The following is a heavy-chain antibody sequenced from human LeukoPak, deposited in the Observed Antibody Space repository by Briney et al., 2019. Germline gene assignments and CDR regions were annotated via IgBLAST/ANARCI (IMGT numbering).Heavy chain of an antibody. CDR1: GFTVSNNY. Sequence: GGSLRLSCAASGFTVSNNYMSWVRQAPGKGLEWVSVLYSGGNTHYTDSVKGRFAISRDYSRNTVYLQMDSLRAEDTAVYYCARESGFGELFPYAFDIWGQGTVVTVSS. D-gene: IGHD3-10*01. CDR3: ARESGFGELFPYAFDI. CDR2: LYSGGNT. V-gene: IGHV3-53*01. J-gene: IGHJ3*02.